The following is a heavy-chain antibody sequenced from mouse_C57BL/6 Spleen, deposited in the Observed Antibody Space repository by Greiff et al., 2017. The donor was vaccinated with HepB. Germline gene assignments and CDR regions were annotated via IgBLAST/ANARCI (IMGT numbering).Heavy chain of an antibody. V-gene: IGHV8-8*01. CDR1: GFSLSTFGMG. CDR3: ARIARGYYGSSYDYAMDY. D-gene: IGHD1-1*01. Sequence: QVTLKESGPGILQPSQTLSLTCSFSGFSLSTFGMGVGWIRQPSGKGLEWLAPIWWDDDKYYNPALKSRLTISKDTSKNQVFLKIANVDTADTATYYWARIARGYYGSSYDYAMDYWGQGTSVTVSS. CDR2: IWWDDDK. J-gene: IGHJ4*01.